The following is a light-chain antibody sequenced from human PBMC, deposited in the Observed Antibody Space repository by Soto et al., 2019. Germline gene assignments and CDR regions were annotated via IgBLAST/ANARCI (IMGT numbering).Light chain of an antibody. V-gene: IGLV1-51*01. CDR3: RAWDDSLSFYV. CDR2: DND. Sequence: QSVLTQPPSVSAAPGQKVSISCSGSTSNIAKNHVSWYQRLPGTAPKLLFYDNDKRPSGIPDRFSASKSATSSTLDITGLQTGDEADYLCRAWDDSLSFYVFGTGTKVTVL. J-gene: IGLJ1*01. CDR1: TSNIAKNH.